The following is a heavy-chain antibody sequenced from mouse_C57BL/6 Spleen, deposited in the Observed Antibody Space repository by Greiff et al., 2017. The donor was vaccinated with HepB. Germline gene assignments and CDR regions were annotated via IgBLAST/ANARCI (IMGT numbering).Heavy chain of an antibody. CDR2: IYPGDGDT. Sequence: VKVVESGAELVKPGASVKISCKASGYAFSSYWMNWVKQRPGKGLEWIGQIYPGDGDTNYNGKFKGKATLTADKSSSTAYMQLSSLTSEDSAVYFCARGTTVVAHWYFDVWGTGTTVTVSS. CDR3: ARGTTVVAHWYFDV. V-gene: IGHV1-80*01. D-gene: IGHD1-1*01. J-gene: IGHJ1*03. CDR1: GYAFSSYW.